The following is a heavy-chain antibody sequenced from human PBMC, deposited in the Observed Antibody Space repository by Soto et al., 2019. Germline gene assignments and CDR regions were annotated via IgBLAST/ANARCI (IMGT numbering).Heavy chain of an antibody. J-gene: IGHJ6*02. Sequence: ASVKVPCKASGYTFTSYYMHWVRQAPGQGLEWMGIINPSGGSTSYAQKFQGRVTMTRDTSTSTVYMELSSLRSEDTAVYYCARGFTMVRGVMGYGMDVWGQGTTVTVSS. D-gene: IGHD3-10*01. CDR3: ARGFTMVRGVMGYGMDV. CDR1: GYTFTSYY. V-gene: IGHV1-46*01. CDR2: INPSGGST.